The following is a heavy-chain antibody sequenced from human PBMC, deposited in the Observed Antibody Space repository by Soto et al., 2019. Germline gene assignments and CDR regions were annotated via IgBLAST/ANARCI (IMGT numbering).Heavy chain of an antibody. CDR2: IKQDGSEK. CDR1: GFTFFSYC. Sequence: GGSLRLSCAASGFTFFSYCMSWVRQAPGKGLEWVANIKQDGSEKSYVDSVKGRFTISRDNAKNSLFLQMNGLRAEDTAVYYCARDPGPYGGYYYFYGMDVWGQGTTVTVSS. D-gene: IGHD3-10*01. J-gene: IGHJ6*02. V-gene: IGHV3-7*01. CDR3: ARDPGPYGGYYYFYGMDV.